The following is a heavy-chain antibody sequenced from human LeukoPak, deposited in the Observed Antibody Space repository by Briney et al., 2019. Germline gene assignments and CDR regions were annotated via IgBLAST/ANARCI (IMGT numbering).Heavy chain of an antibody. D-gene: IGHD3-22*01. V-gene: IGHV4-39*07. CDR2: LYYSGNT. Sequence: SETLSLTCTVSGGSISSSGYYWGWIRQPPGKGLEWIGSLYYSGNTYYNPSLKSRVTISIDTSKNQFSLNLSSVTAADTAVYYCARADSSGYYSYFDYWGQGTLVTVSS. CDR3: ARADSSGYYSYFDY. J-gene: IGHJ4*02. CDR1: GGSISSSGYY.